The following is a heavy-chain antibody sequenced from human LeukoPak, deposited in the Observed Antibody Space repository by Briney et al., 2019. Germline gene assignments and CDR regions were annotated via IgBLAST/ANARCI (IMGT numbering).Heavy chain of an antibody. D-gene: IGHD5-12*01. J-gene: IGHJ4*02. Sequence: GGSLRLSCAASGFTFSSYGMHWVRQAPGKGLEWVAVISYDGSNKYYADSVKGRFTISRDNSNNTVYLQMNSLRAEDTAVYYCAKQLYSGYGRADYWGQGTLVTVSS. CDR3: AKQLYSGYGRADY. CDR1: GFTFSSYG. V-gene: IGHV3-30*18. CDR2: ISYDGSNK.